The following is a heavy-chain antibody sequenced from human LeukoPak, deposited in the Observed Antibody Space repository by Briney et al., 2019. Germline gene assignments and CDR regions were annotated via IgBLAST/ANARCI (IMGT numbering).Heavy chain of an antibody. D-gene: IGHD6-13*01. CDR1: GFTFDDYA. J-gene: IGHJ4*02. CDR2: ISGDGGST. CDR3: AKDPGSSSWRLCHIRGFEY. V-gene: IGHV3-43*02. Sequence: GGSRRLSCAASGFTFDDYAMHWVRQAPGKGLEWVSLISGDGGSTYYAGSVQGRFIISRDKRKNSLYLRVNSQMTKDPAIYYCAKDPGSSSWRLCHIRGFEYWGQGTLVTVST.